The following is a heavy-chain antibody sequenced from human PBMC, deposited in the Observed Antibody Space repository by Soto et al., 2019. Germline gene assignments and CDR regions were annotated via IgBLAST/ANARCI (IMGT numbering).Heavy chain of an antibody. J-gene: IGHJ5*02. CDR1: GYSFTTYW. V-gene: IGHV5-51*01. Sequence: LGESLKISCKGSGYSFTTYWIGWVRQMPGKGLEWMGIIYPGDSDTRYSPSFQGQVTISADKSINTAYLQWSSLKASDTAIYYCARFYRNSAWYIGRNWFDPWGQGTLVTVSS. D-gene: IGHD3-16*02. CDR3: ARFYRNSAWYIGRNWFDP. CDR2: IYPGDSDT.